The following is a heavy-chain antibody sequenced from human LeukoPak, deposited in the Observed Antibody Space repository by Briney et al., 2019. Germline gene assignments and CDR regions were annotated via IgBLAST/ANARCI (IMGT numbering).Heavy chain of an antibody. CDR3: ASYPFYDSSGYYQYYFDY. V-gene: IGHV4-34*01. Sequence: SETLSLTCAVYGGSFSGYYWSWIRQPPGKGLEWIGEINHSGSTDYNPSHKSRVTISVDTSKNQFSLKLSSVTAADTAVYYCASYPFYDSSGYYQYYFDYWGQGTLVTVSS. CDR2: INHSGST. CDR1: GGSFSGYY. D-gene: IGHD3-22*01. J-gene: IGHJ4*02.